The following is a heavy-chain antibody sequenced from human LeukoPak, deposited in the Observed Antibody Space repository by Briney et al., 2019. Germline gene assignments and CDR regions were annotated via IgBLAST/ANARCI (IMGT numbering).Heavy chain of an antibody. CDR1: GFTFSSYW. D-gene: IGHD3-16*02. J-gene: IGHJ4*02. V-gene: IGHV3-7*01. CDR3: ARTGVDYDYVWGSYRGGWYFDY. CDR2: IKQDGSEK. Sequence: GGSLRLSCAASGFTFSSYWMSWVRQAPGKGLEWVANIKQDGSEKYYVDSVKGRFTISRDNAKNSLYLQMNSLRAEDRAVYYCARTGVDYDYVWGSYRGGWYFDYWGQGTLVTVSS.